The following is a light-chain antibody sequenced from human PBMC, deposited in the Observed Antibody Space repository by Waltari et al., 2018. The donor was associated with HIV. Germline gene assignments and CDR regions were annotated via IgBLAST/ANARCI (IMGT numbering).Light chain of an antibody. CDR2: DNN. CDR3: GTWDGSLNVWV. CDR1: SSNIGTHF. Sequence: QSVLTQPPSVSAASGQKVTISCSGRSSNIGTHFLSCYQQHPGIAPKLLIYDNNKRPSGNPDRFSGSKSGTSATLAITGLQTGDEADYYCGTWDGSLNVWVFGGGTKVTV. J-gene: IGLJ3*02. V-gene: IGLV1-51*01.